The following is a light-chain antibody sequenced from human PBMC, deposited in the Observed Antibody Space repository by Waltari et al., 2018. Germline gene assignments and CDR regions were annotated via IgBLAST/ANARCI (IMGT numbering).Light chain of an antibody. CDR1: NSDVGGYDF. Sequence: QSALTQPRSVSGSPGQSVTISCPGTNSDVGGYDFVSWYQQYPGKAPKLIIYDVYKRPPGVPDRFSGSKSCNTASLSISGLLNEDEADFYCCSYAGADSSVLFGGGTTLTVL. CDR3: CSYAGADSSVL. CDR2: DVY. V-gene: IGLV2-11*01. J-gene: IGLJ2*01.